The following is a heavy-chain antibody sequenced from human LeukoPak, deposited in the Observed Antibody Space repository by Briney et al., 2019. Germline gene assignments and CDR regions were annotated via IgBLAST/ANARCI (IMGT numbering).Heavy chain of an antibody. J-gene: IGHJ2*01. V-gene: IGHV4-59*01. D-gene: IGHD1-1*01. CDR3: ARDLAWRYFDL. CDR2: MYYPGST. CDR1: GGSISDYY. Sequence: SETLSLTCTVSGGSISDYYWSWIRQPPEKGLEWIGYMYYPGSTNYNPSFKSRVTISVDTSKNHFSLKLTSVTAADTAVYYCARDLAWRYFDLWGRGTLVTVSS.